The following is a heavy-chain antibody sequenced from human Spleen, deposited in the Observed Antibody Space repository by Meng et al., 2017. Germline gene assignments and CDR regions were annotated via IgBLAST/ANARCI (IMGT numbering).Heavy chain of an antibody. J-gene: IGHJ5*02. V-gene: IGHV3-66*02. CDR1: GFTVSTTY. CDR3: ARWLYGSGSFLRAWFDP. CDR2: IYPDGSI. Sequence: GESLKISCAASGFTVSTTYMSWLRQAPGQRLEWVSIIYPDGSIHYPDSMRGRFTISRDNSKNTLFLEVNSLRPEDTAIYYCARWLYGSGSFLRAWFDPWGPGNLVTVSS. D-gene: IGHD3-10*01.